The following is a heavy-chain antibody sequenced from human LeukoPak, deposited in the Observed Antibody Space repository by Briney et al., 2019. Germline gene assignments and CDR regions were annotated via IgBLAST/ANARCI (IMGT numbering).Heavy chain of an antibody. Sequence: ASVKVSCKASGGTFSSYAISWVRQAPGQGLEWMGWINPNSGGTNYAQKFQGRVTMTRDTSINTAYMELSRLRSDDTAVYYCARVAYSYGGSDYFDYWGQGTLVAVSS. CDR3: ARVAYSYGGSDYFDY. CDR1: GGTFSSYA. V-gene: IGHV1-2*02. J-gene: IGHJ4*02. CDR2: INPNSGGT. D-gene: IGHD5-18*01.